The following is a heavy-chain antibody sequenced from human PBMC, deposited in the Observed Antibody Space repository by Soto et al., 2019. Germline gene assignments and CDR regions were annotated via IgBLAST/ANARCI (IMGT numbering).Heavy chain of an antibody. J-gene: IGHJ6*02. CDR2: IKSYKDGGAT. D-gene: IGHD2-15*01. CDR1: GFNFHYAW. CDR3: TKVVDYYYYDMDV. V-gene: IGHV3-15*07. Sequence: PGGSLRLSCVASGFNFHYAWMNWVRQAPGKGLEWVARIKSYKDGGATDYASSVKGRFFISRDDSGKTLYLQMNSLQVEDTAVYYCTKVVDYYYYDMDVWGQGTTVTVSS.